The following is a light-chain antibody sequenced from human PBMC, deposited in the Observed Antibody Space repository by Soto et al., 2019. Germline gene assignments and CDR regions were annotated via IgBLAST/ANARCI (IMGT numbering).Light chain of an antibody. CDR1: SSNIGAGYN. J-gene: IGLJ3*02. CDR3: QSYDSSLSGWV. CDR2: GNS. Sequence: QPVLTQPPSVSGAPGQRVTISCTGSSSNIGAGYNVHWYQQLPGTAPKLLIYGNSNRPSGVPDPFSGSKSGTSASLAITGLQAEDEADYYCQSYDSSLSGWVFGGGTKVTVL. V-gene: IGLV1-40*01.